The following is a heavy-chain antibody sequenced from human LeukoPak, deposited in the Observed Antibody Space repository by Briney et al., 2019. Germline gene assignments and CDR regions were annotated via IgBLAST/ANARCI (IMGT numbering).Heavy chain of an antibody. CDR1: GASVSSYY. CDR2: SAHTGSS. J-gene: IGHJ4*02. V-gene: IGHV4-59*02. D-gene: IGHD3-22*01. Sequence: PSETLSLTCTVSGASVSSYYWSWLRKPPGKGLEWIGFSAHTGSSSYNPSLKSRVSISVDKSMNHFSLRLTSVTTADTAVYYCARYCADVNGYYYYYDYWGQGTLVTVSS. CDR3: ARYCADVNGYYYYYDY.